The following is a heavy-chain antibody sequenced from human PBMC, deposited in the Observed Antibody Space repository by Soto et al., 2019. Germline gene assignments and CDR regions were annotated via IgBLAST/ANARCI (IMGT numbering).Heavy chain of an antibody. CDR3: ASYYYDSSGYYYVPGVY. D-gene: IGHD3-22*01. J-gene: IGHJ4*02. CDR1: RSSISSSSYY. Sequence: SETLSLTCTVSRSSISSSSYYWGWIRQPPGKGLEWIGSIYYSGSTYYNPSLKSRVTISVDTSKNQFSLKLSSVTAADTAVYYCASYYYDSSGYYYVPGVYWGQGTLVT. V-gene: IGHV4-39*01. CDR2: IYYSGST.